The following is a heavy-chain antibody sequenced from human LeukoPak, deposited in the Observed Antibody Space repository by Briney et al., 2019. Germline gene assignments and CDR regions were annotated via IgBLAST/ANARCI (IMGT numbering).Heavy chain of an antibody. D-gene: IGHD3-22*01. CDR1: GYSISSGYY. CDR2: IYHSGST. V-gene: IGHV4-38-2*01. Sequence: SETLSLTCAVSGYSISSGYYWGWIRQPPGKGLEWIGSIYHSGSTYYNPSLKSRVTISVDTSKNQFSLNLSSVTAADTAFYYCARIIVVTTHFDYWGQGALVTVSS. J-gene: IGHJ4*02. CDR3: ARIIVVTTHFDY.